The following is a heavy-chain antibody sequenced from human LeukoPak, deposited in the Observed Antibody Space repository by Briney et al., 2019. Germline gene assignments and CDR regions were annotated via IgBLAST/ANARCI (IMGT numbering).Heavy chain of an antibody. CDR2: IIPIFGTA. D-gene: IGHD3-10*01. Sequence: GASVKVSCKASGGTFSSYAISWVRQAPGQGLEWMGGIIPIFGTANYAQKFQGRVTITADESTSTAYMELSSLRSGDTAVYYCARQGSSRGTMSLDYWGQGTLATVSS. CDR1: GGTFSSYA. V-gene: IGHV1-69*13. CDR3: ARQGSSRGTMSLDY. J-gene: IGHJ4*02.